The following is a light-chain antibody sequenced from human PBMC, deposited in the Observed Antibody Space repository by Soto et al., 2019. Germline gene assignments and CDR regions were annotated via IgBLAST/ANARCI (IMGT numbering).Light chain of an antibody. Sequence: EIVLTQPPGTLSLSPGARATLSCRASQSVSSSYLTWYQQKPGQAPRLLIYGASSRATGIPDRFSGSGSGTDFTLTISRLEPEDFAVDYCQQYGSSPPITFGQGTRLEIK. J-gene: IGKJ5*01. CDR1: QSVSSSY. CDR2: GAS. V-gene: IGKV3-20*01. CDR3: QQYGSSPPIT.